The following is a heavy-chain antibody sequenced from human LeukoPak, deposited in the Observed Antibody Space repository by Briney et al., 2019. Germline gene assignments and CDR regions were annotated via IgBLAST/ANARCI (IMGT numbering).Heavy chain of an antibody. CDR2: ISSRSSYI. CDR3: ARGTSWIQLWYQDY. V-gene: IGHV3-21*01. Sequence: KPGGSLRLSCAASGFTFSSYSMNWVRQAPGKGLEWVSSISSRSSYIYYADSVKGRFTISRDNAKNSLYLQMNSLRAEDTAVYYCARGTSWIQLWYQDYWGQGTLVTVSS. J-gene: IGHJ4*02. CDR1: GFTFSSYS. D-gene: IGHD5-18*01.